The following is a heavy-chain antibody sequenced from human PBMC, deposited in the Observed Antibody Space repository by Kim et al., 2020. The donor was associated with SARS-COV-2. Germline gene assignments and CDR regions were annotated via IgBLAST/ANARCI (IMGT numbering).Heavy chain of an antibody. D-gene: IGHD5-12*01. Sequence: SETLSLTCTVSGGSISSYYWSWIRQPPGKGLEWIGYIYYSGSTNYNPSLKSRVTISVDTSKNQFSLKLSSVTAADTAVYYCARDGRWLPKGEGFDYWGQGTLVTVSS. V-gene: IGHV4-59*01. J-gene: IGHJ4*02. CDR3: ARDGRWLPKGEGFDY. CDR2: IYYSGST. CDR1: GGSISSYY.